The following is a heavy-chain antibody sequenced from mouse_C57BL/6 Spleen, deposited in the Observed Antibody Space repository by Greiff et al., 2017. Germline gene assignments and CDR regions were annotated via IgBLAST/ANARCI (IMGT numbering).Heavy chain of an antibody. CDR1: GYAFTNYL. CDR2: INPGSGGT. CDR3: ARNNYDWYFDV. V-gene: IGHV1-54*01. Sequence: QVHVKQSGAELVRPGTSVKVSCKASGYAFTNYLIEWGKQRPGQGLEWIGVINPGSGGTNYNENFKGKATLTADKSSSTAYMQLSSLTAEDSAVYFCARNNYDWYFDVWGTGTTVTVSS. D-gene: IGHD2-12*01. J-gene: IGHJ1*03.